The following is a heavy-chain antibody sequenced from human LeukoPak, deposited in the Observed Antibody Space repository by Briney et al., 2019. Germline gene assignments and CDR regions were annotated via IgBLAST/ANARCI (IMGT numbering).Heavy chain of an antibody. Sequence: GGSLRLSCAASGFTFSSYWMHWVRQAPGKGLVWVSRINSDGSSTSYADSVKGRFTISRDNAKNTLYLQMNSLRAEDTAVYYCARSYMKVVAAAGPDYYYYGMDVWGQGTMVTVSS. J-gene: IGHJ6*02. V-gene: IGHV3-74*01. CDR3: ARSYMKVVAAAGPDYYYYGMDV. CDR2: INSDGSST. CDR1: GFTFSSYW. D-gene: IGHD6-13*01.